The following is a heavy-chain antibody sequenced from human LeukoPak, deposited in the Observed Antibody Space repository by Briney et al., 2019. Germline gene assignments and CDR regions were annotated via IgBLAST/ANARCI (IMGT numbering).Heavy chain of an antibody. CDR2: ISYDGSNK. J-gene: IGHJ2*01. CDR1: GFTFSSYA. D-gene: IGHD3-16*02. CDR3: AREEHYRRYFAL. Sequence: GRSLRLSCAASGFTFSSYAMHWVRQAPGKGLEWVAVISYDGSNKYYADSVKGRFTISRDNSKNTLYLQMNTLRAEDTAVYFCAREEHYRRYFALWGRGTLVTVSS. V-gene: IGHV3-30*14.